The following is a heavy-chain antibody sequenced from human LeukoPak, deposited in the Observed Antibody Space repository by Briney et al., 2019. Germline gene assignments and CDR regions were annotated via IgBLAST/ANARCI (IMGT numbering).Heavy chain of an antibody. CDR1: GGSISSGDYY. CDR2: IYYSGST. V-gene: IGHV4-30-4*01. J-gene: IGHJ4*02. Sequence: PSETLSLTCTVSGGSISSGDYYWSWIRQPPGKGLEWIGYIYYSGSTYYNPSLKSRVTISVDTSKNQFSLKLSSVTAADTAVYYCARAGETDYYDSSGYPYDYWGQGTLVTVSS. CDR3: ARAGETDYYDSSGYPYDY. D-gene: IGHD3-22*01.